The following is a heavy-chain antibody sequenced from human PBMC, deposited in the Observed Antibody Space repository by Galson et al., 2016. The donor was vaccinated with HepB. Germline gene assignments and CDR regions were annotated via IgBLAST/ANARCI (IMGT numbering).Heavy chain of an antibody. CDR3: AREGYSSSLVY. CDR1: GFNFNLYD. J-gene: IGHJ4*02. D-gene: IGHD6-13*01. V-gene: IGHV3-13*01. CDR2: IGAAGET. Sequence: SLRLSCVASGFNFNLYDMSWVRQEIGKSLEWVATIGAAGETYYAGSVTGRFTISRDNAKNSMYLQMSSLRAEDTARYFCAREGYSSSLVYWGQGSLVFVSS.